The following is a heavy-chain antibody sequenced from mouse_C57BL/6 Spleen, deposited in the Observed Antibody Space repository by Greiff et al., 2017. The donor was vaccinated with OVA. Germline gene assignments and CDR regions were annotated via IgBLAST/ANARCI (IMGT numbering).Heavy chain of an antibody. CDR3: ARSPITTVVAKGDY. J-gene: IGHJ2*01. CDR2: IYPGSGST. D-gene: IGHD1-1*01. V-gene: IGHV1-55*01. Sequence: QVQLQQSGAELVKPGASVKMSCKASGYTFTSYWITWVKQRPGQGLEWIGDIYPGSGSTNYNEKFKSKATLTVDTSSSTAYMQLSSLTSEDSAVYYCARSPITTVVAKGDYWGQGTTLTVSS. CDR1: GYTFTSYW.